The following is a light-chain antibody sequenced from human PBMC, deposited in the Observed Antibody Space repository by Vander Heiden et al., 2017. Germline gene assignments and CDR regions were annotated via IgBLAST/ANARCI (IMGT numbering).Light chain of an antibody. CDR3: QQYYTTPYT. Sequence: DIVMIQSPDSLAVSLGEGATINCKSSQSVLYSSNNKNYLAWYQQKPGQSPKLLIYWASTRESGVPDRFSGSGSGTDFTLTISSLQAEDVAVYYCQQYYTTPYTFGQGTKLEIK. V-gene: IGKV4-1*01. J-gene: IGKJ2*01. CDR2: WAS. CDR1: QSVLYSSNNKNY.